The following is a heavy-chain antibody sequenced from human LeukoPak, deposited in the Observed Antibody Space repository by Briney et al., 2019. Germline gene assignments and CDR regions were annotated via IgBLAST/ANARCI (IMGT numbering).Heavy chain of an antibody. Sequence: GGSLRLSCEASGFTFSAYAMTWVRQAPGKGLEWVGFIRSKAYGGATEYAASVKGRFTISRDDSKSIAYLQMNSLKTEDTAVYYCTRDPLHYYGSGSYYHFDYWGQGTLVTVSS. J-gene: IGHJ4*02. CDR3: TRDPLHYYGSGSYYHFDY. CDR2: IRSKAYGGAT. D-gene: IGHD3-10*01. CDR1: GFTFSAYA. V-gene: IGHV3-49*04.